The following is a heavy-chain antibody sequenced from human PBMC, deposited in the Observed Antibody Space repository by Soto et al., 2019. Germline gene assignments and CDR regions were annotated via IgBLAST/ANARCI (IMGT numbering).Heavy chain of an antibody. CDR2: ISGSGGST. CDR3: AKAHMQVATAAAPYGMDV. Sequence: GGSLRLSCAASGFTFSSYAMSWVRQAPGKGLEWVSAISGSGGSTYYADSVKGRFTISRDNSKNTLYLQMNSLRAEDTAVYYCAKAHMQVATAAAPYGMDVWGQGTTVTVSS. CDR1: GFTFSSYA. J-gene: IGHJ6*02. D-gene: IGHD5-12*01. V-gene: IGHV3-23*01.